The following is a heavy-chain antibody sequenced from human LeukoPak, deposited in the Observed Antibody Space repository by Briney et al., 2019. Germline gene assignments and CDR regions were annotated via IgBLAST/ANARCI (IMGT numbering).Heavy chain of an antibody. J-gene: IGHJ4*02. CDR2: IIPIFGTA. CDR3: AGEEKGIAVAGPYFDY. D-gene: IGHD6-19*01. V-gene: IGHV1-69*13. Sequence: ASVTVSCKASGGTFISYAISWVRQAPGQGLEWMGGIIPIFGTANYAQKFQGRVTITADESTSTAYMELSSLRSEDTAVYYCAGEEKGIAVAGPYFDYWGQGTLVTVSS. CDR1: GGTFISYA.